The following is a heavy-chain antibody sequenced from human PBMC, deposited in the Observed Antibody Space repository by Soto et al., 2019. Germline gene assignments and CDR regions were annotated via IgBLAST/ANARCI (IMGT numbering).Heavy chain of an antibody. D-gene: IGHD2-2*03. CDR2: INHSGST. Sequence: PSETLSLTCAVYGGSFSGYYWSWIRQPPGKGLEWIGEINHSGSTNYNPSLKSRVTISVDTSKNQFSLKLSSVTAAETAVYYCARLSPWIVDYWGQGTLVTVSS. CDR3: ARLSPWIVDY. CDR1: GGSFSGYY. J-gene: IGHJ4*02. V-gene: IGHV4-34*01.